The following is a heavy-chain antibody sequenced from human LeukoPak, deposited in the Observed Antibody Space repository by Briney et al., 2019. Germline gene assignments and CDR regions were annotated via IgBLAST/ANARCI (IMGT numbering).Heavy chain of an antibody. D-gene: IGHD2-2*02. CDR2: IYSGGST. Sequence: PGGSLRLSCAASGFTVSSNYMSWVRQAPGKGLEWVSVIYSGGSTYYADSVKGRFTISRDNSKNTLYLQMNSLRAEDTAVYYCAKDTDFYCSSTSCYTTPFDYWGQGTLVTVSS. V-gene: IGHV3-66*01. CDR1: GFTVSSNY. J-gene: IGHJ4*02. CDR3: AKDTDFYCSSTSCYTTPFDY.